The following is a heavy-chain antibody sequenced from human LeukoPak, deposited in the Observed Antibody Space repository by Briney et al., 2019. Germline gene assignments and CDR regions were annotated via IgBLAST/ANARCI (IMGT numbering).Heavy chain of an antibody. J-gene: IGHJ4*02. CDR2: ISSGSRTI. D-gene: IGHD1-26*01. V-gene: IGHV3-48*04. CDR3: ARVQRGVGFDY. Sequence: GGSLRLSCAASGLTFSSYGMNWVRQAPGKGLEWVSYISSGSRTIYHADSVKGRFTISRDDAKNSLYLQMNSLRAEDTAVHYCARVQRGVGFDYWGQGTLVTVSS. CDR1: GLTFSSYG.